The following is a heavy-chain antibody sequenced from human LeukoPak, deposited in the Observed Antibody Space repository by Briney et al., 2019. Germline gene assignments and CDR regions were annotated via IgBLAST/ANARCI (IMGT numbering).Heavy chain of an antibody. Sequence: GASVKVSCKASGYTFTSYYMHWVRQAPGQGLEWMGIINPSGGSTSYAQKFQGRVTMTRDTSTSTVYMELSSLRSEDTAVYYCARSPYDFWSGYRHYYFDYWGQGTLVTVSS. CDR1: GYTFTSYY. CDR3: ARSPYDFWSGYRHYYFDY. CDR2: INPSGGST. V-gene: IGHV1-46*01. D-gene: IGHD3-3*01. J-gene: IGHJ4*02.